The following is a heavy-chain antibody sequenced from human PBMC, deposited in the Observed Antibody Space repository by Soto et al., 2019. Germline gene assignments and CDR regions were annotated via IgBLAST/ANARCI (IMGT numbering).Heavy chain of an antibody. J-gene: IGHJ6*02. CDR2: INPSGGST. V-gene: IGHV1-46*01. CDR1: GYTFTSYY. Sequence: ASVKVSCKASGYTFTSYYMHWVRQAPGQGLEWMGIINPSGGSTSYAQKFQGRVTMTRDTSTSTVYMELSSLRSEDTAVYYCASVPGAFYYYYGMDVWGQGTTVTVSS. D-gene: IGHD3-3*02. CDR3: ASVPGAFYYYYGMDV.